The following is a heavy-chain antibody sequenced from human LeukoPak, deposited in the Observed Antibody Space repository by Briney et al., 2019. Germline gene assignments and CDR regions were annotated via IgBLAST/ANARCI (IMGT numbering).Heavy chain of an antibody. Sequence: GGSLRLSCAASGFTFSSYEMNWVRQAPGKGLEWVSSISRSATTIYYADSVKGRFTISRDNSKNTLYLQMNSLRAEDTAVYYCASHYGGLYYFDYWGQGTLVTVSS. V-gene: IGHV3-48*03. CDR2: ISRSATTI. J-gene: IGHJ4*02. D-gene: IGHD4-23*01. CDR3: ASHYGGLYYFDY. CDR1: GFTFSSYE.